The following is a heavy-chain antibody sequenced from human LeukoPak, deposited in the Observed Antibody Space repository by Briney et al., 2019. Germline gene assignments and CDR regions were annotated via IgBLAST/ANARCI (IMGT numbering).Heavy chain of an antibody. J-gene: IGHJ4*02. CDR1: GGSFSGYY. Sequence: SETLSLTCAVYGGSFSGYYWSWIRQPPGKGLEWIGEINHSGSTNYNPSLKSRVTISVDTSKNQFSLKLTSATAADTAIYFCARWKYVDYERTFDYWGQGTLVTVSS. V-gene: IGHV4-34*01. CDR3: ARWKYVDYERTFDY. CDR2: INHSGST. D-gene: IGHD4-17*01.